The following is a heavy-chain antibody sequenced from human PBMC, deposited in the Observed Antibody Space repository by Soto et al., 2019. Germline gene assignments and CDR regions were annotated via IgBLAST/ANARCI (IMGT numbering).Heavy chain of an antibody. Sequence: EVKVLESGGDLVQPGGSLRLSCVASGFTFSEYVMTWVRQAPGKGLDWVSSVSANGDITYYADSVKGRFTISRDNSNNTLLLQMNSLRAEDTALYYCARGDRGGSGSPASYYFSGLDVWGQGTTVIVSS. CDR2: VSANGDIT. CDR1: GFTFSEYV. J-gene: IGHJ6*02. D-gene: IGHD3-10*01. V-gene: IGHV3-23*01. CDR3: ARGDRGGSGSPASYYFSGLDV.